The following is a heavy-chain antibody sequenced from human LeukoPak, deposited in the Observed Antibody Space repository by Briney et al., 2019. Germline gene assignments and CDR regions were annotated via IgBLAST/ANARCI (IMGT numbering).Heavy chain of an antibody. V-gene: IGHV3-23*01. D-gene: IGHD1-1*01. CDR1: GFTFSSYS. Sequence: GRSLRLSCAASGFTFSSYSMNWVRQAPGKGLEWVSAISGSGGSTYYADSVKGRFTISRDNSKNTLYLQMNSLRAEDTAVYYCAKDVSGWNDDGWFDPWGQGTLVTVSS. J-gene: IGHJ5*02. CDR3: AKDVSGWNDDGWFDP. CDR2: ISGSGGST.